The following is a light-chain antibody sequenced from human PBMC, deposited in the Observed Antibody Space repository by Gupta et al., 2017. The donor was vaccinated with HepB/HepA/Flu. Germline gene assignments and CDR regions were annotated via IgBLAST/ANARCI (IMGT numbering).Light chain of an antibody. J-gene: IGKJ4*01. Sequence: DIHMTQSPPSLYASVGDRVNITCRASQSISSYLNWYQHNPGKAPKLLIYAASSVQSGVPSRFSGSGSGTDITLTISMLQPEDFATYCCQQSDSTPITFGRGTKVDIK. CDR1: QSISSY. V-gene: IGKV1-39*01. CDR3: QQSDSTPIT. CDR2: AAS.